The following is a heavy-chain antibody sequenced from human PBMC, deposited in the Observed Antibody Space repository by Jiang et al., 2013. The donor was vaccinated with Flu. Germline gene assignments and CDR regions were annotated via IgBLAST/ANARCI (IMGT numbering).Heavy chain of an antibody. CDR1: GFNVNNYA. CDR2: ISASGGST. J-gene: IGHJ5*01. D-gene: IGHD6-6*01. Sequence: QLLESGGGLVQPGGSVRLSCAASGFNVNNYAMHWVRLAPGKGLEWVSAISASGGSTNYADSVKGRFTISRDNSKNTLYLQMNSLRAEDTALYYCAKGQLVGGMGQFDSWGQGTLVTVSS. V-gene: IGHV3-23*01. CDR3: AKGQLVGGMGQFDS.